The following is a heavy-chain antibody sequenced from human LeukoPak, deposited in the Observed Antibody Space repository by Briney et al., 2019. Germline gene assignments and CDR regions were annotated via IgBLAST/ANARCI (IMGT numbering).Heavy chain of an antibody. J-gene: IGHJ3*02. CDR2: IYYSGST. CDR1: GGSISSYY. Sequence: PSETLSLTCTVSGGSISSYYWSWIRQPPGKGLEWIGYIYYSGSTNYNPSLKSRVTMSVDTSKNLFSLKLSSVTAADTAVYYCARRPYYYDTSGFDIWGQGTMVTVSS. D-gene: IGHD3-22*01. V-gene: IGHV4-59*08. CDR3: ARRPYYYDTSGFDI.